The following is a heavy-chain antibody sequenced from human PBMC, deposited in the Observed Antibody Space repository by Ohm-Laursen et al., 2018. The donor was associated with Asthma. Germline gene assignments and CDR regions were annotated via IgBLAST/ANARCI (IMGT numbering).Heavy chain of an antibody. CDR2: INPNSGGT. CDR3: ARADIAAAGTDWFDP. Sequence: ASVKVSCKASGYSVTSCAFSWVRQAPGQGLEWMGRINPNSGGTNYAQKFQGRVTMTRDTSISTAYMELSRLRSDDTAVYYCARADIAAAGTDWFDPWGQGTLVTVSS. CDR1: GYSVTSCA. V-gene: IGHV1-2*06. J-gene: IGHJ5*02. D-gene: IGHD6-13*01.